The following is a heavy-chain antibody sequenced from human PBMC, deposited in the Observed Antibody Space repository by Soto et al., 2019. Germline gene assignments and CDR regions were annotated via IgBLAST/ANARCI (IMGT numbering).Heavy chain of an antibody. D-gene: IGHD4-17*01. Sequence: TSETLSLTCTVSGGSISSYYWSWIRQPPGKGLEWIGYIYYSGSTNYNPSLKSRVTMLVDTSKNQFSLKLSSVTAADTAVYYCARARGTTVDFDYWGQGTLVPVSS. CDR2: IYYSGST. CDR1: GGSISSYY. V-gene: IGHV4-59*01. CDR3: ARARGTTVDFDY. J-gene: IGHJ4*02.